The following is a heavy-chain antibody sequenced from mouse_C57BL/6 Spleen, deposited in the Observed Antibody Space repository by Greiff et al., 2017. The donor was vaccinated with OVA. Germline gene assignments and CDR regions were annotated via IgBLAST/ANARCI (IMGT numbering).Heavy chain of an antibody. V-gene: IGHV1-22*01. Sequence: EVQVVESGPELVKPGASVKMSCKASGYTFTDYNMHWVKQSHGKSLEWIGYINPNNGGTSYNQKFKGKATLTVNKSSSTAYMELRSLTSEDSAVYYCARDWDVEDYWGQGTTLTVSS. CDR3: ARDWDVEDY. D-gene: IGHD4-1*01. CDR1: GYTFTDYN. CDR2: INPNNGGT. J-gene: IGHJ2*01.